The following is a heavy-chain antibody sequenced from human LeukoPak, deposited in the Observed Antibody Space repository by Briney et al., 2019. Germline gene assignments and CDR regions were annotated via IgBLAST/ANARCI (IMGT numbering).Heavy chain of an antibody. CDR1: GGSFSGYY. CDR2: IYYSGST. CDR3: ARATRDGYTLGNYFDY. D-gene: IGHD5-24*01. V-gene: IGHV4-59*01. J-gene: IGHJ4*02. Sequence: PSETLSLTCAVYGGSFSGYYWSWIRQPPGKGLEWIGYIYYSGSTNYNPSLKSRVTISVDTSKDQFSLKLSSVTAADTAVYYCARATRDGYTLGNYFDYWGQGTLVTVSS.